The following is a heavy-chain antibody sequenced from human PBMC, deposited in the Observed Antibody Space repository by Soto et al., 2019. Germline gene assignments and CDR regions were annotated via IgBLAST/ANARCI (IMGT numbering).Heavy chain of an antibody. CDR3: ARDDRGSGIAPLDY. CDR2: ISESGITT. V-gene: IGHV3-23*01. D-gene: IGHD6-13*01. Sequence: GGSLRLSCTASGFTFSNYAMSWVRQAPGKGLEWVSVISESGITTYYADSVKGRFTISRDNSKNTLYLQMNSLRAEDTAVYYCARDDRGSGIAPLDYWGQGTLVTVSS. CDR1: GFTFSNYA. J-gene: IGHJ4*02.